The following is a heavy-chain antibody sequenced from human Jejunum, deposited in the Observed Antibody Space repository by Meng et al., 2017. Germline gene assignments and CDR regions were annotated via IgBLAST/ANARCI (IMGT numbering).Heavy chain of an antibody. V-gene: IGHV6-1*01. Sequence: QVPLQQSGPGLVKPPQTPSLTCAISGDSVSSDSAAWNWIRQSPSRGLEWLGRTYYRSKYYNDYALSVKSRITINPDTSKNQFSLQLNSVTPEDTAIYYCARDWGDVRGGFDFWGQGTLVTVSS. J-gene: IGHJ4*02. D-gene: IGHD3-10*02. CDR1: GDSVSSDSAA. CDR2: TYYRSKYYN. CDR3: ARDWGDVRGGFDF.